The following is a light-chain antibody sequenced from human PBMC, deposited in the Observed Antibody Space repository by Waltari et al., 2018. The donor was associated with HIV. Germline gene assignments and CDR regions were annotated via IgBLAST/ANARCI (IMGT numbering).Light chain of an antibody. Sequence: EIVLTQSPATLSLSRGERATLSCRASQSLTAFFAWYQQKPGQAPRLLNYDASNRATGSPARFSGRGAGTDFTLTSSSREPEDVGVDYCQQRSSWPLSTFGQGTRLEI. V-gene: IGKV3-11*01. CDR3: QQRSSWPLST. CDR2: DAS. J-gene: IGKJ5*01. CDR1: QSLTAF.